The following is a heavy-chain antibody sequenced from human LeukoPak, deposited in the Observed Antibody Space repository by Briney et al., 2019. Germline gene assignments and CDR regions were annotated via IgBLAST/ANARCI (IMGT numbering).Heavy chain of an antibody. CDR1: GYTFTGYY. D-gene: IGHD1-14*01. J-gene: IGHJ3*02. Sequence: ASVKVSCKASGYTFTGYYMHWVRQAPGQGLEWMGWINPNSGGTNYAQKFQGRVTMTRDTSINTAYMELSRLRSDDTAVYYCARERAEQVSADAFDIWGQGTMVTVSS. CDR2: INPNSGGT. V-gene: IGHV1-2*02. CDR3: ARERAEQVSADAFDI.